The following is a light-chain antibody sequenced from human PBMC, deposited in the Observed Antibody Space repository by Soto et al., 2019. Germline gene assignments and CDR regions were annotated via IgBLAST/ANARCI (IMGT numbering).Light chain of an antibody. J-gene: IGKJ4*01. V-gene: IGKV4-1*01. Sequence: DIVMTQSPGSLAVSLGEGATFNCTPSQSVLLSSANKNYLAWYKQKPGQPPKXXIYWASTRESGVPDRFSGSGSGTDFTLTISSLKAEDVAVYYCQQYYNNPLTFGGGTKVDIK. CDR3: QQYYNNPLT. CDR2: WAS. CDR1: QSVLLSSANKNY.